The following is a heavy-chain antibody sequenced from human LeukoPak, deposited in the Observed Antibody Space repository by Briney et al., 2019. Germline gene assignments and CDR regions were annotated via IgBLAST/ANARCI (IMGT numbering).Heavy chain of an antibody. CDR3: ARDRRIKGIVGAGGI. Sequence: GASVKVSCKASGYTFTSYGISWVRQAPGQGLEWMGWISAYNGNTNYAQKLQGRVTMTTDTSTSTAYMELRSLRSDDTAVYYCARDRRIKGIVGAGGIWGQGTMVTVSS. CDR2: ISAYNGNT. D-gene: IGHD1-26*01. CDR1: GYTFTSYG. J-gene: IGHJ3*02. V-gene: IGHV1-18*01.